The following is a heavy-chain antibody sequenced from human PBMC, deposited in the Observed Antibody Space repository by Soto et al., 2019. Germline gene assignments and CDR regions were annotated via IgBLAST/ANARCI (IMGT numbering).Heavy chain of an antibody. CDR1: GFTFSDYY. CDR3: ARDNPNSPWPTDY. D-gene: IGHD1-1*01. CDR2: ISSSGSTI. V-gene: IGHV3-11*01. J-gene: IGHJ4*02. Sequence: GGSLRLSCAASGFTFSDYYMSWIRQAPGKGLEWVSYISSSGSTIYYADSVKGRFTISRDNAKNSLYLQMNSLRAEDTAVYYCARDNPNSPWPTDYWGQGTLVTVSS.